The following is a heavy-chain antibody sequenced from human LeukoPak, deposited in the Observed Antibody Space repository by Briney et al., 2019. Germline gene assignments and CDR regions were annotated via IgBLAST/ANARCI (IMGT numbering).Heavy chain of an antibody. V-gene: IGHV3-30*18. CDR2: ISSDGRNK. CDR3: AKPMVRGVPFDAFDI. J-gene: IGHJ3*02. Sequence: PGGSLRLSCTASGFTFSNYAMSWVRQAPGKGLEWVAVISSDGRNKYYADSVKGRFTISRDNSKNTLSLQMNSLRPEDTAVYFCAKPMVRGVPFDAFDIWGQGTMVTVSS. D-gene: IGHD3-10*01. CDR1: GFTFSNYA.